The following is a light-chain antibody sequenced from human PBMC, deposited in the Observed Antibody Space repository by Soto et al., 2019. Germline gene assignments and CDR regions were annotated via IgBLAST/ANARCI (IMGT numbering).Light chain of an antibody. CDR3: QQYGSSPMYT. Sequence: DIVWTQSPGTLSLSPGERATLSCRASQSVSSRYLAWYQQKPGQAPRLLIYGASSRATGIPDRFSGSGSGTDFTLTISRLEPEDFAVYYCQQYGSSPMYTFGQGTKLEIK. V-gene: IGKV3-20*01. CDR1: QSVSSRY. CDR2: GAS. J-gene: IGKJ2*01.